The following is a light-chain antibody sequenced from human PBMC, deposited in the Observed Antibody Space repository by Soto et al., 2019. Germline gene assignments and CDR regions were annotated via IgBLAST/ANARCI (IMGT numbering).Light chain of an antibody. V-gene: IGLV2-14*01. CDR2: EVS. CDR3: SSYTSSSTLV. J-gene: IGLJ1*01. CDR1: SSDVVGYNY. Sequence: QSVLTQPASVSGSPGQSITISCTGTSSDVVGYNYVSWYQQHPGKAPKLMIYEVSSRPSGVSNRFSGSKSGNTASLTISGLQAEDEADYYCSSYTSSSTLVFGTGTKVTVL.